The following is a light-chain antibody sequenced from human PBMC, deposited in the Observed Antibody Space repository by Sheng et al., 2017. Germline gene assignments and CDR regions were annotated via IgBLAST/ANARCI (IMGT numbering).Light chain of an antibody. V-gene: IGKV3-15*01. CDR1: QSVDSY. Sequence: EIVLKQSPVTLSLSPGERATLSCRASQSVDSYLAWYQQRPGLAPRLLIYGASSRATGFPARLSGSGSGTEFTLTISSLQSEDFAVYYCQQYNNWPLTFGGGTKVEIK. CDR2: GAS. J-gene: IGKJ4*01. CDR3: QQYNNWPLT.